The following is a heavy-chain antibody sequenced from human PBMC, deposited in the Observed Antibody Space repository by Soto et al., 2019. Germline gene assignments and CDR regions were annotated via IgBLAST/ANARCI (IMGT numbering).Heavy chain of an antibody. Sequence: QVQLVQSGAEVKKPGASVKVSCKASGYTFTSYDINWVRQATGQGLEWMGWMNPNSGNTGYAQKFRGRVNMTRNTSISTAYMELGSLRSEDTAVYYCARGRVGATNYYYYYGMDVWGQGTTVTVSS. CDR1: GYTFTSYD. CDR2: MNPNSGNT. CDR3: ARGRVGATNYYYYYGMDV. J-gene: IGHJ6*02. V-gene: IGHV1-8*01. D-gene: IGHD1-26*01.